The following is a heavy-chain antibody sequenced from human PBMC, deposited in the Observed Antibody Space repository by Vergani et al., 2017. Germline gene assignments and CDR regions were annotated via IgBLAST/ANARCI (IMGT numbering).Heavy chain of an antibody. D-gene: IGHD3-10*01. Sequence: QLQLQESGPGLVKPSETLSLTCTVSGGSISSSSYYWSWIRQPPGKGLEWIGYIYYSGSTYYNPSLKSRVTISVDTSKNQFSLKLSSVTAADTAVYYCAREKLLWFGESAAFDIWGQGTMVTVSS. CDR1: GGSISSSSYY. V-gene: IGHV4-30-4*01. CDR2: IYYSGST. CDR3: AREKLLWFGESAAFDI. J-gene: IGHJ3*02.